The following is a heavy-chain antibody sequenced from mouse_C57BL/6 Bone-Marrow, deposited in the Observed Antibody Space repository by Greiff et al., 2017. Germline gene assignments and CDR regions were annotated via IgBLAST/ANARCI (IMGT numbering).Heavy chain of an antibody. CDR1: GYTFTDYY. CDR2: INPNNGGT. J-gene: IGHJ3*01. CDR3: ARGWWLLRWFAY. V-gene: IGHV1-26*01. D-gene: IGHD2-3*01. Sequence: EVQLQQSGPELVKPGASVKISCKASGYTFTDYYMNWVKQSHGKSLEWIGDINPNNGGTSYNQKFKGKATLSVAKSSSTSYMELRSLTSEDSAVYYVARGWWLLRWFAYWGQGTLVTVSA.